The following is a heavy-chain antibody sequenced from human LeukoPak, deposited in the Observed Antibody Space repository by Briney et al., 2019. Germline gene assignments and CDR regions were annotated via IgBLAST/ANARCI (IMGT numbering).Heavy chain of an antibody. CDR3: ARESQGGWFDFDY. Sequence: ASVKVSCKASGYTFTSYAMHWVRQAPGQRLEWMGWINAGNGNTKYSQKFQGRVTITRDTSTSTAYMELRSLRSDDTAVYYCARESQGGWFDFDYWGQGTLVTVSS. CDR2: INAGNGNT. D-gene: IGHD6-19*01. CDR1: GYTFTSYA. V-gene: IGHV1-3*01. J-gene: IGHJ4*02.